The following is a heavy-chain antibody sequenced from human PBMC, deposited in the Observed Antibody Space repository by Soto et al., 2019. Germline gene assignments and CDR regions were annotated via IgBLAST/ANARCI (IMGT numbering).Heavy chain of an antibody. CDR1: GXTFTRYR. Sequence: GSLRLSCAASGXTFTRYRMNWVRQAPGKGLEWVSSISSTTNYIYYGDSMKGRFTISRDNAKNSLYLEMNRLRAEDTAVYYCARESEDLTSNFDYWGQGTLVTVSS. J-gene: IGHJ4*02. CDR2: ISSTTNYI. CDR3: ARESEDLTSNFDY. V-gene: IGHV3-21*06.